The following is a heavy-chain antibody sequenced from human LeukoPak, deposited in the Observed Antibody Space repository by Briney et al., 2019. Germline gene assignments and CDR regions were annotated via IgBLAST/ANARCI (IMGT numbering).Heavy chain of an antibody. CDR1: GYTFTSYD. CDR2: INPNSGGT. V-gene: IGHV1-2*02. J-gene: IGHJ6*03. Sequence: ASVKVSCKASGYTFTSYDINWVRQATGQGLEWMGWINPNSGGTNYAQKFQGRVTMTRDTSISTAYMELSRLRSDDTAVYYCASGSYYYYYYMDVWGKGTTVTVSS. D-gene: IGHD1-26*01. CDR3: ASGSYYYYYYMDV.